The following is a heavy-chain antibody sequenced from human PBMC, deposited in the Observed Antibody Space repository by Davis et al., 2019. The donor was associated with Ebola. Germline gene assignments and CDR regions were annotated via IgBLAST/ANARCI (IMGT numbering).Heavy chain of an antibody. CDR2: ISISSAFI. D-gene: IGHD6-19*01. J-gene: IGHJ3*02. Sequence: GGSLRLSCAASGFAFSTYSVNWVRQAPGKGLEWVSSISISSAFIYYADSVKGRFTVSRDNAKNSLSLQMDSLRAEDTAVYYCAGGESGWDASDIWGRGTMVTVSS. CDR1: GFAFSTYS. CDR3: AGGESGWDASDI. V-gene: IGHV3-21*01.